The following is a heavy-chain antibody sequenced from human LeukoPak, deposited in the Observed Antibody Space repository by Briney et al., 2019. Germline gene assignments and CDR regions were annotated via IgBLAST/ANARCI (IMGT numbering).Heavy chain of an antibody. V-gene: IGHV3-23*01. J-gene: IGHJ4*02. CDR1: GFTIRNYA. CDR2: ISGSGGST. D-gene: IGHD3-10*01. Sequence: GGSLRLSCAASGFTIRNYAMSWVRQAPGKGLEWVSGISGSGGSTYYAESVRGRFTIPRDNSKNTLYLQMNSLRAEDTAVYYCAKGQPGTYYYPFDQWGQGTLVTVSS. CDR3: AKGQPGTYYYPFDQ.